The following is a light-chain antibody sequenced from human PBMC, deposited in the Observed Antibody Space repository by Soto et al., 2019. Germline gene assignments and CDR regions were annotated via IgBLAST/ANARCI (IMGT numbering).Light chain of an antibody. CDR2: EVS. CDR1: SSDVGGYNY. J-gene: IGLJ1*01. Sequence: QSALTQPASVSGSPGQSITISCTGTSSDVGGYNYVSWYQPHPGKAPKLMIYEVSNRPSGASNRFSGSKSGNTASLTISGRQAEDEAHYYCSSYTSSSTLLYVFGTGTKVTVL. V-gene: IGLV2-14*01. CDR3: SSYTSSSTLLYV.